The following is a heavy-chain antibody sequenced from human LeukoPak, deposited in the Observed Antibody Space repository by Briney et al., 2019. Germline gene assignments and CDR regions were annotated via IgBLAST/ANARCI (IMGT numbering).Heavy chain of an antibody. CDR3: ARVRAAAGDAFDI. D-gene: IGHD6-13*01. J-gene: IGHJ3*02. Sequence: PSETLSLTCTVSGGSISSYYWSWIRQPPGKGLEWIGYIYYSGSTSYNPSLKSRVTISVDTSKNQFSLKLSSVTAADTAVYYCARVRAAAGDAFDIWGQGTMVTVSS. V-gene: IGHV4-59*01. CDR2: IYYSGST. CDR1: GGSISSYY.